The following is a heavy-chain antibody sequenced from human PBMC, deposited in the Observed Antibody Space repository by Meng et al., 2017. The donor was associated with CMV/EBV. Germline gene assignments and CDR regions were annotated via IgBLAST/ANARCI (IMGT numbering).Heavy chain of an antibody. V-gene: IGHV4-39*07. D-gene: IGHD3-16*01. CDR2: IFYNGNT. Sequence: SETLSLTCTVSGASISSYTDYWGWIRQPPGKGRDWIESIFYNGNTYYNPSLKSRVTVSVDTSKNQFSLKLSSVTAADTAVYDCARENGGGYFDYWGQGMQVTVSS. J-gene: IGHJ4*02. CDR1: GASISSYTDY. CDR3: ARENGGGYFDY.